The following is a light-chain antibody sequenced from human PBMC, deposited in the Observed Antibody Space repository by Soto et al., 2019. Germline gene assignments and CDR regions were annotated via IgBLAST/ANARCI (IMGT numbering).Light chain of an antibody. V-gene: IGKV3-11*01. CDR3: QQRSNWRDT. Sequence: EIVLTQSPATLSLSPGERATLSCRASQSVSSYLAWYQQKPGQAPRLLIYDAPNRATGIPARFSGSGSGTDFTLTISSLEPEDIAVYYCQQRSNWRDTFGGGTKVEIK. J-gene: IGKJ4*01. CDR1: QSVSSY. CDR2: DAP.